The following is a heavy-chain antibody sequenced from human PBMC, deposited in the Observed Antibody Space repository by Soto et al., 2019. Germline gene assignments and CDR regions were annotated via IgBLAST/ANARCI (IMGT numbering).Heavy chain of an antibody. CDR2: ISHLEST. CDR1: GASISYGGFS. D-gene: IGHD5-12*01. J-gene: IGHJ4*02. V-gene: IGHV4-30-2*06. CDR3: ARGGGYDSFDY. Sequence: SETVSLTXTVSGASISYGGFSWSWIRQSPGKGLERIGYISHLESTYFHPSFKSRLTMSIDRTRNQFSLKLSSVTAADMAVYYCARGGGYDSFDYWGQGVLVTVS.